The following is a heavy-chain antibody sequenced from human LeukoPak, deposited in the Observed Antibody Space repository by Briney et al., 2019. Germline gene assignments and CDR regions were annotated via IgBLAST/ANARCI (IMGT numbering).Heavy chain of an antibody. V-gene: IGHV3-23*01. D-gene: IGHD3-22*01. CDR3: AKGAAYYYDSSGYYNY. Sequence: GSLRLSCAASGLTFSSYAMSWVRQAPGKGLEWVSAIRGSGGSTYYADSVKGRFTISRDNSKNTLYLQMNSLRAEDTAVYYCAKGAAYYYDSSGYYNYWGQGTLVTVSS. J-gene: IGHJ4*02. CDR2: IRGSGGST. CDR1: GLTFSSYA.